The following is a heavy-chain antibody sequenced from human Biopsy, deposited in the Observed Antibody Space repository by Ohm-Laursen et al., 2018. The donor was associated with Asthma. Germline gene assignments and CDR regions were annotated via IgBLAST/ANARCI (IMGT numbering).Heavy chain of an antibody. CDR2: LLTKFDIT. D-gene: IGHD1-1*01. V-gene: IGHV1-69*04. J-gene: IGHJ4*02. Sequence: SVKVSCKIFGGPFSNFALSWVRQAPGHGLEWMGTLLTKFDITSNAEKFQDRVRITADKPTSTTYMELSRLRSEDTAVYYCARSDETDSKPDLVLDYWGQGTLVTVSS. CDR1: GGPFSNFA. CDR3: ARSDETDSKPDLVLDY.